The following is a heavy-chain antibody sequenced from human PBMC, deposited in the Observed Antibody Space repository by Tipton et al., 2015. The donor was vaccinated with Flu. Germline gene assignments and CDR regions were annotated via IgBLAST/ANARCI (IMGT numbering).Heavy chain of an antibody. Sequence: QLVQSGAEVKKPGESLKISCKGSGYSFTSYWIAWVRQMPGKGLEWMGIIYPSDSDTRYSPSFQGQVTISADRSISTAYLQWGSLKAADTAMYYCSRATVTSRMVYYWGQGTLVSVTS. V-gene: IGHV5-51*01. CDR2: IYPSDSDT. J-gene: IGHJ4*02. D-gene: IGHD4-17*01. CDR1: GYSFTSYW. CDR3: SRATVTSRMVYY.